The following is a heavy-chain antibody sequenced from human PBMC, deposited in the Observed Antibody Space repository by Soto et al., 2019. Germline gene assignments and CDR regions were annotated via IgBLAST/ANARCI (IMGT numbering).Heavy chain of an antibody. CDR3: ARDYSRYYGMDV. CDR1: GFTFSNYG. V-gene: IGHV3-33*01. J-gene: IGHJ6*02. D-gene: IGHD2-15*01. CDR2: IWYDGTNK. Sequence: QGQLVESGGRVVQPGGSLRLSCAASGFTFSNYGMHWVRQAPGKGLESVAVIWYDGTNKYYADSVKGRFTISRDNSKNTMYLQVNSLRAEDTAVYYCARDYSRYYGMDVWGQGTTVTVSS.